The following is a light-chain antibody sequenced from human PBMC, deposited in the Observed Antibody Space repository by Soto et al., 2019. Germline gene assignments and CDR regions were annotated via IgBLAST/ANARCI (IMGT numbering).Light chain of an antibody. Sequence: IQMTQSPSTLSAPLGVRLTITCLASESISTWLAWYQQKPGKAPNLLIYKASSLESGIPSRFSGSGSGTEFTLTISSLQPDDFATYYCQQYNIYSWTFGQGTKVDIK. CDR1: ESISTW. CDR2: KAS. J-gene: IGKJ1*01. CDR3: QQYNIYSWT. V-gene: IGKV1-5*03.